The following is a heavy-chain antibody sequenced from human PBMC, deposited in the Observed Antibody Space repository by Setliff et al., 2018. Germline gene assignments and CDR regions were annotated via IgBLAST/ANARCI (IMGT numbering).Heavy chain of an antibody. Sequence: ASVKVSCKASGYTFTSYGISWVRQAPGQGLEWMGWISAYNGNTNYAQKFQGRVTITAEKSTSTAYMELSSLRSEDTAVYYCARGRHPPWSGYPYYYMDVWGKGTTVTVSS. CDR2: ISAYNGNT. D-gene: IGHD3-3*01. J-gene: IGHJ6*03. CDR3: ARGRHPPWSGYPYYYMDV. CDR1: GYTFTSYG. V-gene: IGHV1-18*01.